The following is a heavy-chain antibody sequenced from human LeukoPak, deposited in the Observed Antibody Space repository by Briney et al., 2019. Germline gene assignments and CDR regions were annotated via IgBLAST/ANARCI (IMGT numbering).Heavy chain of an antibody. CDR1: GFTFTSSA. CDR3: AAALDIVVVPAAIGNN. Sequence: SVKVSCKASGFTFTSSAVQWVRQARGQRLEWIGWIVVGSGNTNYAQKFQERVTITRDMFTSTAYMELSSLRSEDTAVYYCAAALDIVVVPAAIGNNWGQGTLVTVSS. J-gene: IGHJ4*02. V-gene: IGHV1-58*01. D-gene: IGHD2-2*02. CDR2: IVVGSGNT.